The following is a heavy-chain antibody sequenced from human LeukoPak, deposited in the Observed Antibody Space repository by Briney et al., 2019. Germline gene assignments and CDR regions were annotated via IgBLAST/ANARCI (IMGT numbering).Heavy chain of an antibody. J-gene: IGHJ4*02. Sequence: GGSLRLSCAASGFTFSSYAMHWVRQAPGKGLEWVAVISYDGSNKYYVDSVKGRFTISRDNSKNTLYLQMNSLRAEDTAVYYCARELKIMVFGYFDYWGQGTLVTVSS. D-gene: IGHD3/OR15-3a*01. CDR2: ISYDGSNK. CDR3: ARELKIMVFGYFDY. V-gene: IGHV3-30*01. CDR1: GFTFSSYA.